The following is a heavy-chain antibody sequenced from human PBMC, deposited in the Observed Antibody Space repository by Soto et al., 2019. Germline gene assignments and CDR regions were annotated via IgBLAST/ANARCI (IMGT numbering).Heavy chain of an antibody. CDR1: GGSISSGGYS. D-gene: IGHD4-17*01. CDR2: IYHSGST. V-gene: IGHV4-30-2*01. Sequence: SEPLSLTCAVSGGSISSGGYSWTWIRQPPGKGLEWIGYIYHSGSTYYNPSLKSRVTISVDRSKNQFSLKLSSVTAADTAVYYCARGMTTVTTLDYWGQGTLVTVSS. CDR3: ARGMTTVTTLDY. J-gene: IGHJ4*02.